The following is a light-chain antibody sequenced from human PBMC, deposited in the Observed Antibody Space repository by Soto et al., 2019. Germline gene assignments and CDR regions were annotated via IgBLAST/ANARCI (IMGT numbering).Light chain of an antibody. Sequence: DIQMTQSPSSLSASVGDRVTVTCPASKGISLNLAWFQQKPGKAPKSLIYGASILQRGAPSKFSASGSGTNFSLTINSLQPEDFATYYCLQYEAYPYTFGQGTKLEIK. V-gene: IGKV1-16*02. CDR3: LQYEAYPYT. CDR2: GAS. J-gene: IGKJ2*01. CDR1: KGISLN.